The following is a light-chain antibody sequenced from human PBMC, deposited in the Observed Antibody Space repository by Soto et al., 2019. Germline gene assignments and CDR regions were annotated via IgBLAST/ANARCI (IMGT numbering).Light chain of an antibody. CDR3: SSYRSSSTPVV. Sequence: QSVLTQPASVSGSPGQSITISCTGTSDDIGGYDYVSWYQLHPGNAPKLLIYDVTNRPSGVSNRFSGSKSGTTASLTISGLQAEDEADYYCSSYRSSSTPVVFGGGTKLTVL. J-gene: IGLJ2*01. V-gene: IGLV2-14*01. CDR2: DVT. CDR1: SDDIGGYDY.